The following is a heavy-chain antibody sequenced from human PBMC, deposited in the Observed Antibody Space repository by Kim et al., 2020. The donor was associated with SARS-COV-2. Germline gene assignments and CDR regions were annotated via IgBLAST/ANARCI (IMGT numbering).Heavy chain of an antibody. CDR1: GYTFTSYD. D-gene: IGHD3-9*01. Sequence: ASVKVSCKASGYTFTSYDINWVRQATGQGLEWMGWMNPNSGNTGYAQKFQGRVTMTRNTSISTAYMELSSLRSEDTAVYYCARGWNYYDILTGYHYYYGMDVWGQGTTVTVSS. J-gene: IGHJ6*02. V-gene: IGHV1-8*01. CDR3: ARGWNYYDILTGYHYYYGMDV. CDR2: MNPNSGNT.